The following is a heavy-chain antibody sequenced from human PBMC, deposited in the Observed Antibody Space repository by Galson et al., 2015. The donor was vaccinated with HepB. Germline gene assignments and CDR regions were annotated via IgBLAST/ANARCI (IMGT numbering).Heavy chain of an antibody. CDR3: ARDLSTTKRAFDV. V-gene: IGHV3-11*06. CDR1: GFTFSDYQ. CDR2: ITHSSALT. Sequence: SLRLSCAASGFTFSDYQMTWIRQAPRKGLEWVSYITHSSALTTYADSVNGRFTISRDNAKNLLYLQMDSLRADDTAVYYCARDLSTTKRAFDVWGQGTVVTVSS. J-gene: IGHJ3*01. D-gene: IGHD1-1*01.